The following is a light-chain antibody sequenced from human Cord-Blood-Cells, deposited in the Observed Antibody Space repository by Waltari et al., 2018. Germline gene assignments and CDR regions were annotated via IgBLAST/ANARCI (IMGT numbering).Light chain of an antibody. J-gene: IGLJ1*01. Sequence: QSALTQPPSVSGSPGQSVTISCTGTSSDVGSYNRVSWYQQPPGTAPKLMIYEVSNRPSGFPVRFAGSKSGNTASLTISGLQADDEADYYCSSYTSSSTFVFGTGTKVTVL. CDR3: SSYTSSSTFV. CDR2: EVS. CDR1: SSDVGSYNR. V-gene: IGLV2-18*02.